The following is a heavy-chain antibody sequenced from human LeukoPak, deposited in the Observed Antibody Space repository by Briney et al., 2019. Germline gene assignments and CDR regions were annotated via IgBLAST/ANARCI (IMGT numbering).Heavy chain of an antibody. V-gene: IGHV1-69*05. J-gene: IGHJ4*02. D-gene: IGHD1-26*01. CDR1: GYTFTSYG. Sequence: SVKVSCKASGYTFTSYGISWVRQAPGQGLEWMGGIVPMFGTANIAQRFQGRLTITTDESTSSAYMELSSLRSDDTAVYYCARSGAYTGSYAYWGQGTLVTVSS. CDR2: IVPMFGTA. CDR3: ARSGAYTGSYAY.